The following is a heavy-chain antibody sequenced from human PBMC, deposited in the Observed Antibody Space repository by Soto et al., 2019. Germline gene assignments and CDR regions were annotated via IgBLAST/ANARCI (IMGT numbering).Heavy chain of an antibody. Sequence: GGSLRLCCGTSGFTFNSYSMAWVRQAPGKGLEWVSGISGSGDNTYYTDSVKGRFTMSRDNSKNTQYLQMNSLRAEDTAIYYCAKRGGDYGSRYNYYMDVWGKGTSVTVSS. CDR2: ISGSGDNT. CDR1: GFTFNSYS. J-gene: IGHJ6*03. CDR3: AKRGGDYGSRYNYYMDV. D-gene: IGHD3-10*01. V-gene: IGHV3-23*01.